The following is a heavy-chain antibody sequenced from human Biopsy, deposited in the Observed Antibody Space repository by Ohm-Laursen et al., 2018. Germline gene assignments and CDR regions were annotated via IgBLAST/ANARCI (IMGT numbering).Heavy chain of an antibody. J-gene: IGHJ5*02. CDR2: MIPSRGKT. D-gene: IGHD6-6*01. Sequence: ASVKASCKASGYSFSTYDVNWVRQARGQGLEWMGWMIPSRGKTGYAQRFQGRVTLTMNTSISTAYMELSGLRSEDPAVYFCARGYSRRVSIFEASIYWFDTWGQGTLVTVSS. V-gene: IGHV1-8*01. CDR1: GYSFSTYD. CDR3: ARGYSRRVSIFEASIYWFDT.